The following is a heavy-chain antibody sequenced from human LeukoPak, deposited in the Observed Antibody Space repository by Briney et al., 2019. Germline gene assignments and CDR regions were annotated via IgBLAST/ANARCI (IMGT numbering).Heavy chain of an antibody. D-gene: IGHD1-26*01. V-gene: IGHV3-7*01. CDR3: ARQWRELQLGY. Sequence: GGSLRLSCAASGFTSSNHWMSWVRQVPGKGLEWVANINQDGSEKYYVDSVKGRFTISRDNAKNSLWLQMNSLRAEDTAVYYCARQWRELQLGYWGQGTLVTVSS. J-gene: IGHJ4*02. CDR1: GFTSSNHW. CDR2: INQDGSEK.